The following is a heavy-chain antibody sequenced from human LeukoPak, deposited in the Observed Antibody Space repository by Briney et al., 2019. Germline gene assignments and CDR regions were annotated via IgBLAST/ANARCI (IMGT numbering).Heavy chain of an antibody. CDR2: INLDGSQK. Sequence: GGSLRLFCAASGLTFSSSWMTWVRQTRGKGLEWVANINLDGSQKYHVDSVKGRFTISRDNAKNSLYLQMSSLRVEDTAVYYCARDPSFHALDYWGQGTLVTVSS. CDR1: GLTFSSSW. J-gene: IGHJ4*02. CDR3: ARDPSFHALDY. V-gene: IGHV3-7*01.